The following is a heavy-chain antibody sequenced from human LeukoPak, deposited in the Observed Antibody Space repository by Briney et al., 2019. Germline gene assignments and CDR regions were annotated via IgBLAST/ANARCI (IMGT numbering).Heavy chain of an antibody. J-gene: IGHJ4*02. CDR3: ARDVEGATRTLDY. CDR2: IYYSGST. Sequence: PSETLSLTCTVSGGSISSYYWSWIRQPPGKGLEWIGYIYYSGSTNYNPSLKSRVTISVDTSKNQFSLKLSSVTAADTAVYYCARDVEGATRTLDYWGQGTLVTVSS. D-gene: IGHD1-26*01. V-gene: IGHV4-59*12. CDR1: GGSISSYY.